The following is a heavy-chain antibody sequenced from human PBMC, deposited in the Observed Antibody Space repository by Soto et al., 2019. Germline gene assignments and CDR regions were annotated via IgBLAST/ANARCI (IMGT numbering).Heavy chain of an antibody. D-gene: IGHD3-10*01. J-gene: IGHJ4*02. CDR1: GLSFSRYA. V-gene: IGHV3-21*01. CDR2: ISGTASHI. CDR3: AKGRGAASYFDF. Sequence: LLVESGGGLVKPGGSLRLSCAGSGLSFSRYAMNWVRQAPGKGLEWVASISGTASHIRYADSVRGRFTISKDDAKNSLSMQMTSLRAEDTAVYFCAKGRGAASYFDFWGRGTLVSVSS.